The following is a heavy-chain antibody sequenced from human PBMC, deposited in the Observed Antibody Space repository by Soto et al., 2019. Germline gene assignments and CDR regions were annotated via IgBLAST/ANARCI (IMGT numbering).Heavy chain of an antibody. D-gene: IGHD3-9*01. CDR3: AKDLPHRRPYILTGMELDVYYYYYMDV. CDR1: GFTFDDYA. V-gene: IGHV3-9*01. Sequence: GGSLRLSCAASGFTFDDYAMHWVRQAPGKGLEWVSGISWNSGSIGYADSVKGRFTISRDNAKNSLYLQMNSLRAEDTALYYCAKDLPHRRPYILTGMELDVYYYYYMDVWGKGTTVTVSS. CDR2: ISWNSGSI. J-gene: IGHJ6*03.